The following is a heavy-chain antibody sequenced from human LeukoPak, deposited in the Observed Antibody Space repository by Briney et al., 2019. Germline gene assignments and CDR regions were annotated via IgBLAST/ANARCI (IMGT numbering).Heavy chain of an antibody. CDR2: ISAYNGNT. CDR3: ARVDRLLWFGEFYGMDV. CDR1: GYTFTSYG. Sequence: ASVKVACKASGYTFTSYGISWVRQAPGQGLESMVWISAYNGNTNYAQKLQGRVTMTTDKSTSTAYMELRSLRSDDTAVYYCARVDRLLWFGEFYGMDVWGKGTTVTVSS. J-gene: IGHJ6*04. D-gene: IGHD3-10*01. V-gene: IGHV1-18*04.